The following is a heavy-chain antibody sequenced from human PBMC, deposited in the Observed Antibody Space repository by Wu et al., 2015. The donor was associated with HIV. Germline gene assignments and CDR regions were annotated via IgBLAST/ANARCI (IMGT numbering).Heavy chain of an antibody. D-gene: IGHD2-2*01. V-gene: IGHV1-69*05. CDR2: IIPIFGTA. Sequence: QVQLVQSGAEVKKPGSSVKVSCKASGGTFSSYAISWVRQAPGQGLEWMGGIIPIFGTANYAQKFQGRVTITTDESTSTAYMELSSLRSEDTAVYYCASRGYCSSTSCNADYYYGMDVWGQGTTVTVSS. CDR3: ASRGYCSSTSCNADYYYGMDV. CDR1: GGTFSSYA. J-gene: IGHJ6*02.